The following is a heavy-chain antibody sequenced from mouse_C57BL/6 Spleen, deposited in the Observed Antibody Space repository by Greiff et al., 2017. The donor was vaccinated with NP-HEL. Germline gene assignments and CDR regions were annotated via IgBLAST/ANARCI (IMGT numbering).Heavy chain of an antibody. CDR3: TRLATVEDYARDD. CDR2: IDPETGGT. CDR1: GYTFTDYD. V-gene: IGHV1-15*01. J-gene: IGHJ4*01. D-gene: IGHD1-1*01. Sequence: QVQLQQSGAELVRPGASVTLSCKASGYTFTDYDMHWVKQTPVHGLEWIGAIDPETGGTAYNQTFTGTAILTAAISSRTAYVELRSRTSEDAAVYYGTRLATVEDYARDDWGQGTSVTVSS.